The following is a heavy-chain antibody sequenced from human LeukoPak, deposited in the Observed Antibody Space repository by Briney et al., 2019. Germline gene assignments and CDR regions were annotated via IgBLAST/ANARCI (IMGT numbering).Heavy chain of an antibody. CDR3: ATDGEHTAGWGFFDH. J-gene: IGHJ4*02. CDR2: KNGAA. V-gene: IGHV3-53*01. Sequence: GGSLRLSCAASGFSVSTKHMSWVRQAPGKGLEWVSVKNGAARYPGSVKGRFTVSRDDSKNTVLLQMNSLRGEDTAVYYCATDGEHTAGWGFFDHWGQGTLVTVSS. CDR1: GFSVSTKH. D-gene: IGHD2-21*01.